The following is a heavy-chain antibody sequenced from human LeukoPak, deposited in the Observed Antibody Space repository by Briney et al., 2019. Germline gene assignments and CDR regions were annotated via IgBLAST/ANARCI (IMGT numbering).Heavy chain of an antibody. CDR3: AKGSPGCYFDY. Sequence: GRSLRLSCAASGFTFDDYAMHWVRQAPGKGLERVSGISWNSGSIGYADSVKGRFTISRDNAKNSLYLQMNSLRAEDTALYYCAKGSPGCYFDYWGQGTLVTVSS. CDR1: GFTFDDYA. V-gene: IGHV3-9*01. CDR2: ISWNSGSI. J-gene: IGHJ4*02. D-gene: IGHD7-27*01.